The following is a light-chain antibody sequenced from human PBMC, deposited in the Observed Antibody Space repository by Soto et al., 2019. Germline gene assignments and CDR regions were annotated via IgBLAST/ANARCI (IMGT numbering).Light chain of an antibody. J-gene: IGLJ1*01. V-gene: IGLV2-8*01. CDR3: QSYDSGLVGLV. CDR1: SRDVGAYDY. Sequence: QSALTQPPSASGSPGQSVTISCTGTSRDVGAYDYVSWYQKHPGKAPKLMIFEVTKRPSGVPDRFSGSKSGNTASLTVSGLQADDEADYYCQSYDSGLVGLVFGTGTKVTVL. CDR2: EVT.